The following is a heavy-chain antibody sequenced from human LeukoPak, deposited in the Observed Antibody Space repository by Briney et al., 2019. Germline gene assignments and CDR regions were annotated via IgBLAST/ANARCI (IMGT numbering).Heavy chain of an antibody. Sequence: PGGSLRLSCAASGFTFNGYAMSWVRQAPGKGLEWVAFIRYDGSNKYYADSVKGRFTISRDNSKNTLYLQMNSLRAEDTAVYYCAKGQWLVQNYFDYWGQGTLVTVSS. CDR1: GFTFNGYA. D-gene: IGHD6-19*01. CDR2: IRYDGSNK. CDR3: AKGQWLVQNYFDY. J-gene: IGHJ4*02. V-gene: IGHV3-30*02.